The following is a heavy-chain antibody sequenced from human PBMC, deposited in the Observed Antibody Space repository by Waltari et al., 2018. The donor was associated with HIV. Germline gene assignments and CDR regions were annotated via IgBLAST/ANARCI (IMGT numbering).Heavy chain of an antibody. V-gene: IGHV5-51*03. D-gene: IGHD5-12*01. CDR3: ARRRGYDWDY. Sequence: EVQLVQSGAEVEKTGESLKISCKASGYTFTSYWIGWVRQMPGKGLEWMGIIYPGDSETRYSPSFQGQVSISGDKSFNIAYLQWSSLKASDTAVYYCARRRGYDWDYWGQGTLVTVS. CDR1: GYTFTSYW. CDR2: IYPGDSET. J-gene: IGHJ4*02.